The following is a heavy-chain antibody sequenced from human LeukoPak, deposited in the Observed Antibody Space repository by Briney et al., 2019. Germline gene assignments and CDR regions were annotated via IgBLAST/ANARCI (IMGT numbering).Heavy chain of an antibody. Sequence: ASVKVSCKASGYTFTSYYMRCVRHSPVQGREWMGISNPSGGSTRHAQKFQGRVTMTRDTSTSTVYLALSSLRSEDTAVYYSARDMEGSGSPSNWFAPSGQATLVTVYS. D-gene: IGHD3-10*01. V-gene: IGHV1-46*01. J-gene: IGHJ5*02. CDR2: SNPSGGST. CDR3: ARDMEGSGSPSNWFAP. CDR1: GYTFTSYY.